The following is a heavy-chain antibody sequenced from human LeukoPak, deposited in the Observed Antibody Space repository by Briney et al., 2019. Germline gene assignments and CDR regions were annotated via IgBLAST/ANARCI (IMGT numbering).Heavy chain of an antibody. CDR3: ARDKALLGYSSSKRSGWFDP. V-gene: IGHV4-38-2*02. CDR2: IYHSGST. CDR1: GYSISSGYY. Sequence: SETLSLTCTVSGYSISSGYYWGWIRQPPGKGLEWIGSIYHSGSTYYNPSLKSRVTISVDTSKNQFSLKLSSVTAADTAVYYCARDKALLGYSSSKRSGWFDPWGQGTLVTVSS. J-gene: IGHJ5*02. D-gene: IGHD6-13*01.